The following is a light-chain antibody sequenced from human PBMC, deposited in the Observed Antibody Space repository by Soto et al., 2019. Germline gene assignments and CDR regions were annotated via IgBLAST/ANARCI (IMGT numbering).Light chain of an antibody. Sequence: DIQLTQSPSFLSTSVGDRVTITCRASQDIGISLAWYQQRLGKAPTLLIYAASSLQSGVPSRFSGSGSGTEFNLTISSLQPEDFATYYCQQLNSYPRTFGQGTKLEIK. CDR2: AAS. J-gene: IGKJ2*01. CDR1: QDIGIS. V-gene: IGKV1-9*01. CDR3: QQLNSYPRT.